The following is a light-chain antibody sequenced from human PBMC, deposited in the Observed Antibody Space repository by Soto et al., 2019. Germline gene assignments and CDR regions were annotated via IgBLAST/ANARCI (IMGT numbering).Light chain of an antibody. J-gene: IGKJ1*01. CDR3: QQYNSYVRT. CDR1: QRLSSW. CDR2: KAS. V-gene: IGKV1-5*03. Sequence: DIQMTQSPSTLSASVGDRVTITCRSSQRLSSWLAWYQQKPGKAPKLLIYKASSLESGVPSRFSGSGSGTECTLTISILQPDDFATYYCQQYNSYVRTFGQGTKVEMK.